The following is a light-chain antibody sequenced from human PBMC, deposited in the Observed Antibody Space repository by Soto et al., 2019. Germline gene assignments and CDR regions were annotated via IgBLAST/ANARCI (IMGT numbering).Light chain of an antibody. Sequence: EIVLTQSPGTLSFSPGERATLSWRGSQSVSSSYLAWYQQKPGQAPRLLIYGASSRATGIPDRFSGSGSGTDFTLTISRLEPEHFAVYYCQQYGSSPITFGQGTRLEIK. V-gene: IGKV3-20*01. J-gene: IGKJ5*01. CDR2: GAS. CDR1: QSVSSSY. CDR3: QQYGSSPIT.